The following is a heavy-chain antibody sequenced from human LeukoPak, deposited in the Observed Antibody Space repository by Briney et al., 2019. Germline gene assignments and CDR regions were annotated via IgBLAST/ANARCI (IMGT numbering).Heavy chain of an antibody. CDR1: GGSFSGYY. J-gene: IGHJ5*02. CDR2: INHSGST. V-gene: IGHV4-34*01. CDR3: ARDWDYSNYAFDP. D-gene: IGHD4-11*01. Sequence: TSETLSLTCAVYGGSFSGYYWSWIRQPPGKGLEWIGEINHSGSTNYNPSLKSRVTISVDTSKNQFSLKLSSVTAADTAVYYCARDWDYSNYAFDPWGQGTLVTVSS.